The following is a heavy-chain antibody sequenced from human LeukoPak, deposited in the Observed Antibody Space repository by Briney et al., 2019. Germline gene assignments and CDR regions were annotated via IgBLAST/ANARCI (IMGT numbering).Heavy chain of an antibody. CDR1: GFTFSSYS. Sequence: GGSLRLSCAASGFTFSSYSMTWVRQAPGKGLEWVSSISSSSSYIYYADSVKGRFTISRDNPKNSLYLQMNSLRAEDTAVYYCARPYYDFWSGPNRGSFDYWGQGTLVTVSS. CDR3: ARPYYDFWSGPNRGSFDY. CDR2: ISSSSSYI. D-gene: IGHD3-3*01. V-gene: IGHV3-21*01. J-gene: IGHJ4*02.